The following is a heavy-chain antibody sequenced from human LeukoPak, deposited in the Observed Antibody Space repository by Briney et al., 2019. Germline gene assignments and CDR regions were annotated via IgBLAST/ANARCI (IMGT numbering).Heavy chain of an antibody. CDR3: ARESGGGSYLDY. J-gene: IGHJ4*02. Sequence: SETLSLTCTVSGGSISSHYWSWIRQPPGKRLEWIGYIYYSGSTNYNPSLESRVTISVDTSKNQFSLKLSSVTAADTAVYYCARESGGGSYLDYWGQGTLVTVSS. CDR2: IYYSGST. D-gene: IGHD3-16*01. CDR1: GGSISSHY. V-gene: IGHV4-59*11.